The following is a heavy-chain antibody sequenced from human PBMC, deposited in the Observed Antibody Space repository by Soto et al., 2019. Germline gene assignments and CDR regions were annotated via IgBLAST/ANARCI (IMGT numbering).Heavy chain of an antibody. V-gene: IGHV3-30*18. CDR3: AKSGYNWKLNWFDP. Sequence: PGGSLRLSCAASGFTFSSYGMHWVRQAPGKGLEWVAVISYDGSNKYYADSVKGRFTISRDNSKNTLYLQMNSLRAEDTAVYYCAKSGYNWKLNWFDPWGQGTLVTVSS. D-gene: IGHD1-20*01. CDR2: ISYDGSNK. J-gene: IGHJ5*02. CDR1: GFTFSSYG.